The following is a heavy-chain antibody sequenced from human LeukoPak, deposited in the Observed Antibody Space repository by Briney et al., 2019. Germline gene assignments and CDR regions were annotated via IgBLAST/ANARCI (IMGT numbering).Heavy chain of an antibody. J-gene: IGHJ5*02. CDR3: ATQAAGTAPWLNWFDP. CDR1: GYSISSGYY. D-gene: IGHD6-13*01. V-gene: IGHV4-38-2*02. Sequence: PSETLSLTCTVSGYSISSGYYWGWIRQPPGKGLEWIGEINHSGSTNYNPSLKSRVTISVDTSKNQFSLKLSSVTAADTAVYYCATQAAGTAPWLNWFDPWGQGTLVTVSS. CDR2: INHSGST.